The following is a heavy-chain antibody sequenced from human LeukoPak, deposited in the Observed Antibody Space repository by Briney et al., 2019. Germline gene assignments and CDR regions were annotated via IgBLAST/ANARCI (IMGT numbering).Heavy chain of an antibody. CDR1: GYTFTSYG. Sequence: ASVKVSCKASGYTFTSYGISWVRQAPGQGLEWMGWISAYNGNTNYAQKLQGRVTMTTDTSTSTAYMELRSLRSDDTAVYYCARIPGIAVAGHETEPPIGETGAYFDYWGQGTLVTVSS. D-gene: IGHD6-19*01. J-gene: IGHJ4*02. V-gene: IGHV1-18*01. CDR3: ARIPGIAVAGHETEPPIGETGAYFDY. CDR2: ISAYNGNT.